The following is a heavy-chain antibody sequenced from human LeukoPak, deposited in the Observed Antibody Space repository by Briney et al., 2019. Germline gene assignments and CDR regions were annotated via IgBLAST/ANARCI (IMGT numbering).Heavy chain of an antibody. CDR2: ISGSGGST. Sequence: GGSLRLSCATSGFTFSSYAMSWVRQAPGKGLEWVSAISGSGGSTYYADSVKGRFTISRDNSKNTLYLQMNSLRAEDTAVYYCAKLSGYSSGWCDYWGQGTLVTVSS. CDR1: GFTFSSYA. D-gene: IGHD6-19*01. CDR3: AKLSGYSSGWCDY. V-gene: IGHV3-23*01. J-gene: IGHJ4*02.